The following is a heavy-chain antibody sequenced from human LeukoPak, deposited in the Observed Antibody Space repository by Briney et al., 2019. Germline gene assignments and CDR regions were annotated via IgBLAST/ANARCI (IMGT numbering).Heavy chain of an antibody. V-gene: IGHV1-2*02. D-gene: IGHD2-21*02. Sequence: ASVKVSCKASGHTFTGYYMHWVRQAPGQGLEWMGWINPNSGVTKYAQKFQGRVTMTSDTSISTAYMELSRLRSDDTAVYYCTRDAGGGDCYSCPNWFDPWGQGTLVTVSS. CDR3: TRDAGGGDCYSCPNWFDP. CDR1: GHTFTGYY. J-gene: IGHJ5*02. CDR2: INPNSGVT.